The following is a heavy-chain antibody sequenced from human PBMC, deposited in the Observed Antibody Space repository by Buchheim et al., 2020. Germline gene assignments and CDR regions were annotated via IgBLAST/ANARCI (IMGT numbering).Heavy chain of an antibody. CDR2: IYYSGST. V-gene: IGHV4-39*07. J-gene: IGHJ4*02. D-gene: IGHD5-18*01. CDR3: ARIYGYSYGYVDY. CDR1: GDSISSSTYY. Sequence: QLQLQESGPGLVKPSETLSLTCSVSGDSISSSTYYWGWIRQPPGKGLEWIGSIYYSGSTYYNPSLKSRVTISVDKSKNQFSLKVISVTAADTAVYYCARIYGYSYGYVDYWGQGT.